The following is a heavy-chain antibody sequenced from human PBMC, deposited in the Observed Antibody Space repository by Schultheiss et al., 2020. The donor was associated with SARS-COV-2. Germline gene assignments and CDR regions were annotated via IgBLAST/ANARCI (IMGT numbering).Heavy chain of an antibody. CDR2: IYYSGST. Sequence: SETLSLTCTVSGGSISSYYWSWIRQPAGKGLEWIGRIYYSGSTYYNPSLKSRVTISVDTSKNQFSLKLSSVTAADTAVYYCARGPRRRPNWFDPWGQGTLVTVSS. V-gene: IGHV4-4*07. CDR1: GGSISSYY. D-gene: IGHD6-25*01. CDR3: ARGPRRRPNWFDP. J-gene: IGHJ5*02.